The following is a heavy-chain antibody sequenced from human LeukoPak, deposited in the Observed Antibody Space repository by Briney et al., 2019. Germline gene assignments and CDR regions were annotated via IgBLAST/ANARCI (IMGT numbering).Heavy chain of an antibody. CDR3: AKSPSTTVVNWFDP. CDR2: ISYDGSNK. D-gene: IGHD4-23*01. J-gene: IGHJ5*02. CDR1: GFTFSSYG. V-gene: IGHV3-30*18. Sequence: PGGSLRLSCAASGFTFSSYGMHWVRQAPGKGLEWVAVISYDGSNKYYADSVKGRFTISRDNSKNTLYLQMNSLRAEDTAVYYCAKSPSTTVVNWFDPWGQGTLVTVSS.